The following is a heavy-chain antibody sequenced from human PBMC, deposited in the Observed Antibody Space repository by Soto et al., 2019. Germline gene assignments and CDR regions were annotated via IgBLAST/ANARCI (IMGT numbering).Heavy chain of an antibody. CDR3: AKDAARFVFQAEEGIRDAVPVSAFLLNRSTDL. J-gene: IGHJ2*01. Sequence: KGREWVPAISGSGGSTYYADSVKGRSTISRDNSKNTLYLQMNSLRAEDTAVYYCAKDAARFVFQAEEGIRDAVPVSAFLLNRSTDL. CDR2: ISGSGGST. D-gene: IGHD2-15*01. V-gene: IGHV3-23*01.